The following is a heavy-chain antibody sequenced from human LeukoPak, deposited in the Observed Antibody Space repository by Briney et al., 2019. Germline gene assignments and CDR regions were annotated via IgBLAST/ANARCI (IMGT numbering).Heavy chain of an antibody. Sequence: GASVNVSFKSSVYTFTSYDINWVRQATGQGLEWMGWMNPNSGNTGYAQKFQGRVTMTRNTSISTAYMGLSSLRSEDTAVYYCARLDILTGYSSDYWGQGTLVTVSS. J-gene: IGHJ4*02. CDR3: ARLDILTGYSSDY. V-gene: IGHV1-8*01. CDR2: MNPNSGNT. CDR1: VYTFTSYD. D-gene: IGHD3-9*01.